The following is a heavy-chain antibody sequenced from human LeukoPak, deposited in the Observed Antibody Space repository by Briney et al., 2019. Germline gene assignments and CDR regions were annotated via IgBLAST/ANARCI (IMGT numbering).Heavy chain of an antibody. CDR3: ATHSRYNWNFF. Sequence: ASVKVSCKASGYTFTSYGISWVRQAPGQGLEWMGWISAYNGNTNYAQKLRGRVTMTTDTSTSTAYMELRSLRSDDTAVYYCATHSRYNWNFFWGQGTMVTVSS. CDR2: ISAYNGNT. J-gene: IGHJ3*01. CDR1: GYTFTSYG. D-gene: IGHD1-7*01. V-gene: IGHV1-18*01.